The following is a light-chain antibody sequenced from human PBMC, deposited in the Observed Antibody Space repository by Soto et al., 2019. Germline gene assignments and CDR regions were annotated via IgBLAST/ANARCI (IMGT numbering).Light chain of an antibody. V-gene: IGKV3-11*01. CDR3: QQSSNWPLT. CDR2: DAS. CDR1: QSVSSS. J-gene: IGKJ4*01. Sequence: DIVLTQSPATLSLSPGERATLSCMASQSVSSSLAWYQQKPGQTPRLLIYDASNRATGIPARFNGSGSGTDFTLTVSSLEPEDFAVYYCQQSSNWPLTFGGGTKVEIK.